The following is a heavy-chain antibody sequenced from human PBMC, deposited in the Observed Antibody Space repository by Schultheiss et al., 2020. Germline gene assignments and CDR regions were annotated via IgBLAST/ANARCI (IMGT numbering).Heavy chain of an antibody. V-gene: IGHV3-53*01. CDR3: ARERPGGVSAFEV. J-gene: IGHJ3*01. D-gene: IGHD2-8*01. Sequence: GGSLRLSCAASGFTFSNAWMSWVRQAPGKGLEWVSLIYRDGSTYYADSVKGRFTISRDNSKNTLYLQMNSLRAEDTAVYYCARERPGGVSAFEVWGQGTKVTGSS. CDR1: GFTFSNAW. CDR2: IYRDGST.